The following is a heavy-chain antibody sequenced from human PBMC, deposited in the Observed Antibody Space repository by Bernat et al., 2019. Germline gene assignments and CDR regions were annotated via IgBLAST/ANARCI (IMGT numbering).Heavy chain of an antibody. CDR1: GFTFSSYA. CDR3: AKENGGYSSSWYDY. V-gene: IGHV3-23*04. D-gene: IGHD6-13*01. J-gene: IGHJ4*02. Sequence: EVQLVESGGGLVQPGGSLRLSCAASGFTFSSYAMSWVRQAPGKGLEWVSASSGSGGSTYYADSVKGRFTISRDKSKNTLYLQMNSLRAEYTAVYYCAKENGGYSSSWYDYWGQGTLVTVSS. CDR2: SSGSGGST.